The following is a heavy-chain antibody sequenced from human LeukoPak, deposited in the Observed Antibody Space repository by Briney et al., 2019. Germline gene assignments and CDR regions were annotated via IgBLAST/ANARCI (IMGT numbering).Heavy chain of an antibody. CDR2: IWYDGSDK. CDR3: ARDRVLHYFDY. D-gene: IGHD3-16*01. Sequence: GGSLRLSCAASGFTFSSHGMHWVRQAPGKGLEWVAVIWYDGSDKYYADSVKGRFTISRDNSKNTLYLQMTSLRADDTAVYYCARDRVLHYFDYWGQGALVTASS. CDR1: GFTFSSHG. J-gene: IGHJ4*02. V-gene: IGHV3-33*01.